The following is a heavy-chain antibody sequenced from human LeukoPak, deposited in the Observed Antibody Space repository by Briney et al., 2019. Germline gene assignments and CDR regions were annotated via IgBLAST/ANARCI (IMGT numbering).Heavy chain of an antibody. CDR3: ARVGSYRYSGSYLYFDY. J-gene: IGHJ4*02. Sequence: GASVKVSCKASGYTFTGYYMHWVRQAPGQGLEWMGIINPSGGSTSYAQKFQGRVTMTRDTSTSTVYMELSRLRSDDTAVYYCARVGSYRYSGSYLYFDYWGQGTLVTVSS. D-gene: IGHD1-26*01. V-gene: IGHV1-46*01. CDR1: GYTFTGYY. CDR2: INPSGGST.